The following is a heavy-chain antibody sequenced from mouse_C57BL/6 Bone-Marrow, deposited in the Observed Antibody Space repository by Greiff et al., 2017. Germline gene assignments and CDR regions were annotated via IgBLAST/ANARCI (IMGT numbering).Heavy chain of an antibody. J-gene: IGHJ1*03. Sequence: EVQVVESGGGLVKPGGSLKLSCAASGFTFSSYAMSWVRQTPEQRLEWVATISDGGSYTYYPDNVKGRFTISRDNAKNNLYLQMSHLKSEDTAMYYCARAREITTVVATGYFDVWGTGTTVTVSS. CDR3: ARAREITTVVATGYFDV. V-gene: IGHV5-4*01. CDR2: ISDGGSYT. D-gene: IGHD1-1*01. CDR1: GFTFSSYA.